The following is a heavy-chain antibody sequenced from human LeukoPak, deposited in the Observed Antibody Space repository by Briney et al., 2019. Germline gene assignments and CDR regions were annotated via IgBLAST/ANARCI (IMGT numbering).Heavy chain of an antibody. CDR1: GGSISSSSCY. V-gene: IGHV4-39*01. CDR3: ARHVDWSGYYTLSGWFDP. J-gene: IGHJ5*02. D-gene: IGHD3-3*01. Sequence: SETLSLTCTVSGGSISSSSCYWGWIRQPPGKGLEWIGSIYYSGSTYYNPSLKSRVTISVDTSKNQFSLKLSSVTAADTAVYYCARHVDWSGYYTLSGWFDPWGQGTLVTVSS. CDR2: IYYSGST.